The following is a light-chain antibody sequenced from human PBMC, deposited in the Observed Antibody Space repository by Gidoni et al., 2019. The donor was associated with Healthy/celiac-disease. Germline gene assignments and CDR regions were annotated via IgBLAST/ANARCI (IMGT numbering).Light chain of an antibody. CDR1: QGISSA. V-gene: IGKV1D-13*01. CDR3: QQFNNYPLT. Sequence: IQLTQSPSSLSASVGDRVTITCLASQGISSAFAWYQQTAGTAPQLLFYDASSLASGVPSRFSGSGSGTDFPLTISRLHPEDFATYYCQQFNNYPLTFGQGTRLEIK. CDR2: DAS. J-gene: IGKJ5*01.